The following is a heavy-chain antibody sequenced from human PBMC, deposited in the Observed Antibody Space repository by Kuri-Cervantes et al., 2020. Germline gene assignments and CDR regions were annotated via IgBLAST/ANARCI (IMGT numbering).Heavy chain of an antibody. Sequence: GSLRLSCAASGFTFDDYAMHWVRQAPGKGLEWIGYIYYSGSTNYNPSLKSRVTISVDTSKNQFSLKLSSVTAADTAVYYCARVWRYSSGWYGGFDYWGQGTLVTVSS. CDR2: IYYSGST. CDR1: GFTFDDYA. CDR3: ARVWRYSSGWYGGFDY. D-gene: IGHD6-19*01. V-gene: IGHV4-59*01. J-gene: IGHJ4*02.